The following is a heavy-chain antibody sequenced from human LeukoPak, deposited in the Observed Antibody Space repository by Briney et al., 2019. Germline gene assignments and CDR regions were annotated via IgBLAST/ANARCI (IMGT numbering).Heavy chain of an antibody. CDR3: AKDLYGGYDSLDY. CDR1: GFTFSSYA. Sequence: GGSLRLSCAASGFTFSSYAMSWVRQAPGKGLEWVSAFIASCGTAYYADSVKGRFTISRDNSKNTLYLQMSSLRAEDTAVYYCAKDLYGGYDSLDYWGQGILVTVSS. J-gene: IGHJ4*02. D-gene: IGHD5-12*01. V-gene: IGHV3-23*01. CDR2: FIASCGTA.